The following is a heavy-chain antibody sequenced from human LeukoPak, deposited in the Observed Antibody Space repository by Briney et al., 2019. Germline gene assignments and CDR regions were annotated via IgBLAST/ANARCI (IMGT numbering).Heavy chain of an antibody. CDR3: ARVRYDSSGYRGFDY. CDR2: ISSRGSTI. J-gene: IGHJ4*02. CDR1: GFTFSDYY. Sequence: PGGSLRLSCAASGFTFSDYYMSWIRQAPGKGLEWVSYISSRGSTIYYADSVKGRFTISRDNAKDSLYLQMSSLTAEDTAVYYCARVRYDSSGYRGFDYWGQGTLVTVSS. D-gene: IGHD3-22*01. V-gene: IGHV3-11*04.